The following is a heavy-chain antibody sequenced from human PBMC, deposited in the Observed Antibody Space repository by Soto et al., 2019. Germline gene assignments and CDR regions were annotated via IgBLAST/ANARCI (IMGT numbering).Heavy chain of an antibody. D-gene: IGHD2-2*01. V-gene: IGHV5-51*01. J-gene: IGHJ5*02. CDR2: IYPDDSDT. Sequence: PGESLKISCKGSGYSFTSYWIGWVRQMPGKGLEWMGIIYPDDSDTRYSPSFQGQVTISADKSISTAYLQWSSLKASDTAMYYCARHVGTILRGYCASTSCRFDPWGQGTLVTVSS. CDR1: GYSFTSYW. CDR3: ARHVGTILRGYCASTSCRFDP.